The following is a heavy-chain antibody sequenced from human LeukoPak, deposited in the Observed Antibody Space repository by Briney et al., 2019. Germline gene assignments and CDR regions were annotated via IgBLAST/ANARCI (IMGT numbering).Heavy chain of an antibody. CDR3: ADLGTSD. V-gene: IGHV3-7*01. CDR1: GFRFSSQW. Sequence: GGSLRLSCAVSGFRFSSQWMTWVRQAPGTGLEWVATINSDGSAKYHVDSVKGRFTISRDNAKNLVYLQMSILRAEDTAVYYCADLGTSDCGQGTLATVSS. J-gene: IGHJ4*02. D-gene: IGHD1-7*01. CDR2: INSDGSAK.